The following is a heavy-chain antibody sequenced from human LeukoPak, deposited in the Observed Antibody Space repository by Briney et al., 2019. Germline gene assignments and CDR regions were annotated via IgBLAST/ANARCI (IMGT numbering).Heavy chain of an antibody. Sequence: SVKVSCKASGGTFRSNAISWVRQAPGQGLEWTGGITPIFGTANYAQKFQGRVTITAVESMSTAYMEVSSLRSEDTAVYYCARGWLAETTVVTPYNYWGQGTLVTVSS. CDR1: GGTFRSNA. D-gene: IGHD4-23*01. V-gene: IGHV1-69*13. J-gene: IGHJ4*02. CDR2: ITPIFGTA. CDR3: ARGWLAETTVVTPYNY.